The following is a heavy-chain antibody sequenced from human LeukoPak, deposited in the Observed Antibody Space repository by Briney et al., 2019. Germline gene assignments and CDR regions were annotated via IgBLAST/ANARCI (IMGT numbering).Heavy chain of an antibody. D-gene: IGHD1-26*01. Sequence: ASETLSLTCTVSGGSISSDYWSWIRQPPGKGLEWIGYVYYSGSTNYNPSLKSRVTISVDTSKNQFSLKLRSVTAADTAVYYCARGVGAAPQWGQGTLVTVS. CDR3: ARGVGAAPQ. CDR1: GGSISSDY. J-gene: IGHJ4*02. CDR2: VYYSGST. V-gene: IGHV4-59*01.